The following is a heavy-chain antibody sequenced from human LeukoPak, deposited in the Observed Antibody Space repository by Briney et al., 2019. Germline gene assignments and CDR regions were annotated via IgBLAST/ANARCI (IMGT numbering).Heavy chain of an antibody. CDR2: IYYSGST. V-gene: IGHV4-59*01. CDR3: ARDGYNNRAFDI. D-gene: IGHD5-24*01. CDR1: GGSISSYY. J-gene: IGHJ3*02. Sequence: SETLSLTCTVSGGSISSYYWSWVRQPPGKGLEWIGYIYYSGSTNYNPSLKSRVTISVDTSKNQFSLKLSSVTAADTAVYYCARDGYNNRAFDIWGQGTMVTVSS.